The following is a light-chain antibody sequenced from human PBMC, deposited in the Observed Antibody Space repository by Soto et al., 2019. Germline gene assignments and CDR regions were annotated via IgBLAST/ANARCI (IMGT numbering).Light chain of an antibody. CDR3: QQYNTYSPLP. J-gene: IGKJ4*01. CDR1: QSISSW. Sequence: DIHMTQSPSTLSASVGDRVTITCRASQSISSWLAWYQQKPGKAPKLLIYDASSLESGVPSRFSGSGSGTEFTLTISSLQPDDFATYYCQQYNTYSPLPFGGGTKVDIK. CDR2: DAS. V-gene: IGKV1-5*01.